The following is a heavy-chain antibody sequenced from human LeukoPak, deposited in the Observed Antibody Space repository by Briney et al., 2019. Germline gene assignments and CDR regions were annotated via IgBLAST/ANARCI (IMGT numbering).Heavy chain of an antibody. Sequence: SETLSLTCTVSGGSISSYYWSWIRQPPGKGLEWIGYIYYSGSTNYNPSLKSRVTISGDTSKNQFSLKLSSVTAADTAVYYCARDKVLAAAGHWYFDLWGRGTLVTVSS. V-gene: IGHV4-59*01. D-gene: IGHD6-13*01. CDR1: GGSISSYY. CDR2: IYYSGST. J-gene: IGHJ2*01. CDR3: ARDKVLAAAGHWYFDL.